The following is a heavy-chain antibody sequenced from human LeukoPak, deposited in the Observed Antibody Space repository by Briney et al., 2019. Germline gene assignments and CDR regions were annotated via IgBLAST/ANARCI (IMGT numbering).Heavy chain of an antibody. CDR3: ARRRWLQRGYYFDY. V-gene: IGHV4-38-2*02. Sequence: SETLSLTCTVSGYSISSGYYWGWIRQPPGKGLEWIGNIYHSGSTFYNPSLKSRVTISVDTSKNQFSLKLSSVTAADTAVYYCARRRWLQRGYYFDYWGQGTLVTVSS. CDR2: IYHSGST. D-gene: IGHD5-18*01. J-gene: IGHJ4*02. CDR1: GYSISSGYY.